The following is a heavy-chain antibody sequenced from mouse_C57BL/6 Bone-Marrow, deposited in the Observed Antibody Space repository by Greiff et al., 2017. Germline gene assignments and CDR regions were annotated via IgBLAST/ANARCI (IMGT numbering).Heavy chain of an antibody. J-gene: IGHJ2*01. D-gene: IGHD1-1*01. V-gene: IGHV1-69*01. Sequence: QVQLKQPGAELVMPGASVKLSCKASGYTFTSYWMHWVKQRPGQGLEWIGEIDPSDSYTNYNQKFKGKSTLTVDKSSSTAYMQLSSLTSEDSAVYYCARSYYYGSSVYFDYWGQGTTLTVSS. CDR2: IDPSDSYT. CDR1: GYTFTSYW. CDR3: ARSYYYGSSVYFDY.